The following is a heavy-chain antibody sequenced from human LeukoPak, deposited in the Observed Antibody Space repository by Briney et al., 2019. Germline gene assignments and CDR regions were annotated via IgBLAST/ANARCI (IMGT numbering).Heavy chain of an antibody. Sequence: SETLSLTCAVYGGSFSGYYWSWIRQPPGKGLEWIGEINHSGSTNYNPSLKSRVTISVDTSKNQFSLKLSSVTAADTAVYYCARGIESDILTSHHPYYFDYWGQGTLVTVSS. J-gene: IGHJ4*02. CDR1: GGSFSGYY. V-gene: IGHV4-34*01. CDR3: ARGIESDILTSHHPYYFDY. CDR2: INHSGST. D-gene: IGHD3-9*01.